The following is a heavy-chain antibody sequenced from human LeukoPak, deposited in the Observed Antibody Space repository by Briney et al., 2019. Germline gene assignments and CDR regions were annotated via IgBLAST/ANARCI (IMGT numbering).Heavy chain of an antibody. J-gene: IGHJ4*02. CDR1: EFIVSINY. CDR3: AKEDYDLSFFDY. CDR2: ISSSSNYI. D-gene: IGHD3-3*01. V-gene: IGHV3-21*01. Sequence: GGSLRLSCAVSEFIVSINYMTWVRQAPGKGLEWVSSISSSSNYIYYADSVKGRFTISRDNAKNSLYLQMNSLRAEDTAVYYCAKEDYDLSFFDYWGQGTLVTVSS.